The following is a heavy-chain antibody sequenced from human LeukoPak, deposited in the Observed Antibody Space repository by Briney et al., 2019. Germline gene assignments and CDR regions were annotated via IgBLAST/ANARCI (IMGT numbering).Heavy chain of an antibody. CDR3: AREGPNYYGSGSYFRGDAFDI. Sequence: PGGSLRLSCAASGFTFSSYSMNWVRQAPGKGLEWVSSISSSSSYIYYANSVKGRFTISRDNAKNSLYLQMNSMRAEHTAVYYCAREGPNYYGSGSYFRGDAFDIWGQGTMVTVSS. CDR2: ISSSSSYI. J-gene: IGHJ3*02. V-gene: IGHV3-21*01. D-gene: IGHD3-10*01. CDR1: GFTFSSYS.